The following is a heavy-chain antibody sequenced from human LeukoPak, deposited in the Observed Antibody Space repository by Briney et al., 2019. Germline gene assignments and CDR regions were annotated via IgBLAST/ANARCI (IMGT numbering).Heavy chain of an antibody. CDR3: ARDTRLFGDRDMDV. CDR1: GYSFISYW. CDR2: IYPGDSDT. J-gene: IGHJ6*02. D-gene: IGHD2/OR15-2a*01. V-gene: IGHV5-51*01. Sequence: GESLKISCKGSGYSFISYWIGWVRQMPGKGLEWMGIIYPGDSDTRYSPAFQGQVTISADKSISTAYLQWSSLRASDTAMYFCARDTRLFGDRDMDVWGQGTTVTVSS.